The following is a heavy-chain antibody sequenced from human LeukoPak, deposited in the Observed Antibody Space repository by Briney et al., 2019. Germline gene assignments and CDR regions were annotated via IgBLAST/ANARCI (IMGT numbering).Heavy chain of an antibody. V-gene: IGHV3-21*01. Sequence: PGGSLRLSCAASGFTFSSYSMNWVRQAPGKGLEWVSSISSSRSYIYYADSVKGRFTISRDNAKNSLYLQMNSLRAEDTAVYYCARDGVRFHGSGSSDYWGQGTLVTVSS. CDR1: GFTFSSYS. CDR2: ISSSRSYI. D-gene: IGHD3-10*01. CDR3: ARDGVRFHGSGSSDY. J-gene: IGHJ4*02.